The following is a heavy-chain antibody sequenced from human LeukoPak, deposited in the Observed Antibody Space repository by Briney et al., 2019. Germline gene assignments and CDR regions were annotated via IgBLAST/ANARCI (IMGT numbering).Heavy chain of an antibody. J-gene: IGHJ6*03. D-gene: IGHD6-13*01. V-gene: IGHV1-2*02. CDR2: INPNSGGT. Sequence: ASVKVSCKASGYTFTGYYMHWVRQAPGQGLEWMGWINPNSGGTNYAQKFQGRVTMTRDTSISTAYMELSRLRSDDTAVYHCASSPIAAAGRASYYYMDVWGKGTTVTVSS. CDR1: GYTFTGYY. CDR3: ASSPIAAAGRASYYYMDV.